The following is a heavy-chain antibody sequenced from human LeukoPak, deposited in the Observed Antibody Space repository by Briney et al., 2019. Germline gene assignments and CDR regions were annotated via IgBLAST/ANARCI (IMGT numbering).Heavy chain of an antibody. Sequence: ASVKVSCTASGGTFSSYAISWVRQAPGQGLEWMGWISAYNGNTNYAQKLQGRVTMTTDTSTSTAYMELRSLRSDDTAVYYCAREGETYYYDSSGPGGYYYYYYGMDVWGQGTTVTVSS. CDR3: AREGETYYYDSSGPGGYYYYYYGMDV. J-gene: IGHJ6*02. V-gene: IGHV1-18*01. D-gene: IGHD3-22*01. CDR2: ISAYNGNT. CDR1: GGTFSSYA.